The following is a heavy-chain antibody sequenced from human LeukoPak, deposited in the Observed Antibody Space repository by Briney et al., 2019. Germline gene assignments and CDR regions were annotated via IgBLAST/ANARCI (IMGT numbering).Heavy chain of an antibody. CDR2: ITNGGSTI. CDR1: GFTVSNYA. V-gene: IGHV3-11*01. CDR3: AKSIGLTGGGVDV. Sequence: GGSLRLSCAASGFTVSNYAMTWVRQAPGKGLEWVSYITNGGSTIHHADSVKGRFTISRDNAKRTLYLQMNSLRAEDTAVYYCAKSIGLTGGGVDVWGQGTTVTVSS. D-gene: IGHD3-9*01. J-gene: IGHJ6*02.